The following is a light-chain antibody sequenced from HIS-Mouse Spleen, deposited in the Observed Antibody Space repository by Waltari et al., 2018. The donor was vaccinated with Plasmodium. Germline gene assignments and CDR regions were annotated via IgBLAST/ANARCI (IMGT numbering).Light chain of an antibody. CDR1: QSVSRN. CDR3: QQYNNPRTT. V-gene: IGKV3-15*01. Sequence: EIVMTQSPATLSVSPGERATLSCMASQSVSRNLAWYQQKPGQAPRLLIYGASTRATGIPARFSGSGSGTEFTLTISSLQSEDFAVYYCQQYNNPRTTFGQGTKLEIK. J-gene: IGKJ2*01. CDR2: GAS.